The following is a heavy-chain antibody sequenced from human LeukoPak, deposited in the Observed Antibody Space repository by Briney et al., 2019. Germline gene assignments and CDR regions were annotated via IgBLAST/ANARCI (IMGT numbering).Heavy chain of an antibody. Sequence: AGRSLRLSCAASGFTFSSYAMHWVRQAPGKGLEWVAVISYDGSNKYYADSVKGRFTISRDNSKNTLYLQMNSLRAEDTAVYYCASRYSGYDYGFDYWGHGTLVTVSS. CDR2: ISYDGSNK. V-gene: IGHV3-30*04. D-gene: IGHD5-12*01. CDR1: GFTFSSYA. J-gene: IGHJ4*01. CDR3: ASRYSGYDYGFDY.